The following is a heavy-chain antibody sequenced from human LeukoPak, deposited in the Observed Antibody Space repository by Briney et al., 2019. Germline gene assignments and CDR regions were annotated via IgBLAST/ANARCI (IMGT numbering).Heavy chain of an antibody. V-gene: IGHV3-21*01. J-gene: IGHJ3*02. CDR2: ISSSSSYI. Sequence: PGGSLRLSCAASGFTFSSYSMNWVRQAPGKGLEWVSSISSSSSYIYYADSVKGRFTISRDNAKNSLYLQMNSLRAEDTAVYYCARQGILAYAFDIWGQGTMVTVSS. CDR3: ARQGILAYAFDI. D-gene: IGHD3-3*01. CDR1: GFTFSSYS.